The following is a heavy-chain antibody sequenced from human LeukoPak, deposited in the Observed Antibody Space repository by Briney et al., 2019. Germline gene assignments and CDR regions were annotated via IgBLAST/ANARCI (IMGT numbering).Heavy chain of an antibody. CDR3: AKVATNYGGNYFDY. Sequence: SGGSLRLSCAASGFTFSSYAMSWVRQAPGKGLEWVSAISGSGGSTYYADSVKGRFTIFRDNSKNTLYLQMNSLRAEDTAVYYCAKVATNYGGNYFDYWGQGTLVTVSS. CDR2: ISGSGGST. V-gene: IGHV3-23*01. J-gene: IGHJ4*02. CDR1: GFTFSSYA. D-gene: IGHD3-10*01.